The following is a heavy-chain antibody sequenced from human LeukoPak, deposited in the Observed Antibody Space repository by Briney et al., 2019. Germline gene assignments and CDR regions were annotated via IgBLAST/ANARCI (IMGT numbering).Heavy chain of an antibody. Sequence: ASVKVSCKASGGTFSSYAISWVRQAPGQGLEWMGGIIPIFGTANYAQKFQGRVTITADESTSTAYMELSGLRSEDTAVYYCARTESSSWYGDRVDYYYMDVWGKGTTVTVSS. CDR2: IIPIFGTA. V-gene: IGHV1-69*01. J-gene: IGHJ6*03. CDR1: GGTFSSYA. D-gene: IGHD6-13*01. CDR3: ARTESSSWYGDRVDYYYMDV.